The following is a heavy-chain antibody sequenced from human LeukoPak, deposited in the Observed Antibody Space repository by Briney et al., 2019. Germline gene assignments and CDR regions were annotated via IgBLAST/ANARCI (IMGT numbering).Heavy chain of an antibody. CDR3: ARQGISVDV. D-gene: IGHD1-14*01. CDR2: IYYSGST. CDR1: GGSISSSYYY. J-gene: IGHJ6*02. Sequence: SETLSLTCTVSGGSISSSYYYWGWIRQPPGKGLEWIGSIYYSGSTYYNPSLKSRLTISVGTSKNQFSLKLSSVTAADTAVYYCARQGISVDVWGQGTTVTVSS. V-gene: IGHV4-39*01.